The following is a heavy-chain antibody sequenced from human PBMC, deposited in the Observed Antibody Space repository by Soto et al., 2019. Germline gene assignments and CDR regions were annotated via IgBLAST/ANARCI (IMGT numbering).Heavy chain of an antibody. CDR3: ARIGVATISVVDY. V-gene: IGHV5-51*01. D-gene: IGHD5-12*01. CDR2: IYPGDSDT. J-gene: IGHJ4*02. CDR1: GYSFTSYW. Sequence: GESLKISCKGSGYSFTSYWIGWVRQMPGKGLEWMGIIYPGDSDTRYSPSFQGQVTISADKSISTAYLQWSSLKAPDTAMYYCARIGVATISVVDYWGQGTLVTVSS.